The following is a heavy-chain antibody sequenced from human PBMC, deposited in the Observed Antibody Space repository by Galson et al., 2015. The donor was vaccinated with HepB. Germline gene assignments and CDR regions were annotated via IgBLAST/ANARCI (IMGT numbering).Heavy chain of an antibody. V-gene: IGHV1-2*02. Sequence: SVKVSCKASGYTFSDHYMYWVRQAPGQGLEWMGWINPNSGDTNYLQKFQGRVTMTRDTSINTAFMELSGLTSDDTAVYYCAREGNSFVRFLEWPHKRHFGMDVWGQGTTVTVSS. CDR3: AREGNSFVRFLEWPHKRHFGMDV. D-gene: IGHD3-3*01. J-gene: IGHJ6*02. CDR2: INPNSGDT. CDR1: GYTFSDHY.